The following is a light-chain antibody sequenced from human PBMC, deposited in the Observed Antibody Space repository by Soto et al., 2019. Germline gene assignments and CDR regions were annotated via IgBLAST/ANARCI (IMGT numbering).Light chain of an antibody. Sequence: DIHMTQSPSTLSASVRDRVTITCRASQSISSWLAWYQQKPGKAPKLLIYDASSLESGVPSRFSGSGSGTEFTLTISSLQPDDFAPYYCQQYNSYSLTFGGGTKVDIK. J-gene: IGKJ4*01. CDR3: QQYNSYSLT. CDR2: DAS. V-gene: IGKV1-5*01. CDR1: QSISSW.